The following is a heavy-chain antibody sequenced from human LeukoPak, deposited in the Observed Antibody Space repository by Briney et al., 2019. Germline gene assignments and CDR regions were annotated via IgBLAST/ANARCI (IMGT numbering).Heavy chain of an antibody. CDR1: GSTFSTYW. CDR3: ARDRGYSTFDY. Sequence: GGSLRLSCAASGSTFSTYWMSWVRQAPGKGLEWVANIKEDGSEKYYGDSVKGRFTISRDNAKNSLYLQMNSLRVDDTAVYYCARDRGYSTFDYWGQGTLVTVSS. J-gene: IGHJ4*02. D-gene: IGHD4-23*01. CDR2: IKEDGSEK. V-gene: IGHV3-7*01.